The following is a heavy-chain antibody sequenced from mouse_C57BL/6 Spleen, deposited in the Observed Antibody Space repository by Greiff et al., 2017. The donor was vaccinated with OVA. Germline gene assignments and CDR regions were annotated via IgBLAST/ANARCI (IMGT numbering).Heavy chain of an antibody. J-gene: IGHJ2*01. D-gene: IGHD4-1*01. Sequence: QVQLQQPGAELVKPGASVKMSCKASGYTFTSYWITWVKQRPGQGLEWIGDIYPGSGSTNYNEKFKSKATLTVDTSSSTAYMQLSSPTSEDSAVYYCARDENNWDGDYWGQGTTLTVSS. CDR1: GYTFTSYW. CDR2: IYPGSGST. V-gene: IGHV1-55*01. CDR3: ARDENNWDGDY.